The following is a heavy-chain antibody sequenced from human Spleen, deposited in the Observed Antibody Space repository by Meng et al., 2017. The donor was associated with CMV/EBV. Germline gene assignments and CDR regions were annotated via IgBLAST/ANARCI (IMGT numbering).Heavy chain of an antibody. Sequence: GSLRLSCAVYGGSFSGYYWSWIRQPPGKGLEWIGEINHSGSTNYKPSLKSRVTISVDTSKNQFSLKLSSVTAADTALYYCARDTTYYGLDVWGPGTTVTVSS. CDR1: GGSFSGYY. CDR3: ARDTTYYGLDV. V-gene: IGHV4-34*01. D-gene: IGHD1-1*01. CDR2: INHSGST. J-gene: IGHJ6*02.